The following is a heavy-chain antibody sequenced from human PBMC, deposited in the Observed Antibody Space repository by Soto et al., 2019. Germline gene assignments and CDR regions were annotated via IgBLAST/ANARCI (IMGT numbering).Heavy chain of an antibody. J-gene: IGHJ4*02. CDR3: ARLNMVRGVIITGRYYFDY. CDR1: GFSLSTSGVG. V-gene: IGHV2-5*01. D-gene: IGHD3-10*01. CDR2: IYWNDDK. Sequence: PTLVNPTQTLTLACTFSGFSLSTSGVGVGWIRQPPGKALEWLALIYWNDDKRYSPSLKSRLTITKDTSKNQVVLTMTNMDPVDTATYYCARLNMVRGVIITGRYYFDYWGQGTLVTVSS.